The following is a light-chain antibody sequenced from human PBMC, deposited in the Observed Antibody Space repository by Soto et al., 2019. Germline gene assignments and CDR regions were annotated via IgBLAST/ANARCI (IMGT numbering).Light chain of an antibody. CDR2: GAS. V-gene: IGKV3-20*01. CDR3: QQYSTSPIS. J-gene: IGKJ5*01. CDR1: QVTSRY. Sequence: EKLLTQSPRTLSLSHAERATLSRRTSQVTSRYLSWYQQRPGQAPRLLIYGASSRATGIPDRFSGSGSGTDFTLTISRLEPEDFAVYYCQQYSTSPISFGQGTRLEIK.